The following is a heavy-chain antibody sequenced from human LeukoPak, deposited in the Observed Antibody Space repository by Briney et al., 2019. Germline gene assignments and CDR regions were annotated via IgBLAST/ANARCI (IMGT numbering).Heavy chain of an antibody. CDR3: AGVRAIVVVVAAIEGYFDY. CDR1: GYTFTGYY. J-gene: IGHJ4*02. V-gene: IGHV1-2*02. Sequence: ASVKVSCKASGYTFTGYYMHWVRQAPGQGLEWMGWINPNSGGTNYAQKFQGRVTMTRDTSISTAYMELSRLRSDDTAVYYCAGVRAIVVVVAAIEGYFDYWGQGTLVTVSS. CDR2: INPNSGGT. D-gene: IGHD2-15*01.